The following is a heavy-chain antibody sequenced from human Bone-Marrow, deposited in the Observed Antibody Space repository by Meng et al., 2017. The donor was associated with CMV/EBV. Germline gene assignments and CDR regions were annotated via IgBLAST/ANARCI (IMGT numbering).Heavy chain of an antibody. V-gene: IGHV3-30-3*01. J-gene: IGHJ6*02. D-gene: IGHD2-2*01. Sequence: GGSLRLSCAASGFTFSSYAMHWVRQAPGKGLEWVAVISYDGSNKYYADSVKGQFTISRDNSKNTLYLQMNSLRAEDTAVYYCARDRNVVVPAARKYYYGMDFWGQGTTVTVSS. CDR3: ARDRNVVVPAARKYYYGMDF. CDR1: GFTFSSYA. CDR2: ISYDGSNK.